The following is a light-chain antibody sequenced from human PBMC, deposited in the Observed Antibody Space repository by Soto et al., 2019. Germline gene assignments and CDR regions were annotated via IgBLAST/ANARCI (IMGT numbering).Light chain of an antibody. CDR3: QQHGTT. Sequence: EIVLTQPPGTLSLSPGEMATLPCRASQSLSNSELAWYQQKPGQPTRLLIYGASSRATGIPGRFSGSGSGTDFTLTIRRLEPKDSAVYYCQQHGTTFGQGTKVDIK. CDR2: GAS. V-gene: IGKV3-20*01. CDR1: QSLSNSE. J-gene: IGKJ1*01.